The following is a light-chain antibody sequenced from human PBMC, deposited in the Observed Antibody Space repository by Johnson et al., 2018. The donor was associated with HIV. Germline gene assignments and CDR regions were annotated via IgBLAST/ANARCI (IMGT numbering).Light chain of an antibody. V-gene: IGLV1-51*02. Sequence: QSVLSQPPSVSAAPGQKVTISCSGSSSNIGNNHVSWYQQFPGTAPKVLIYENNKRPSGIPDRFSGSKSGTSATLGITGLQTGDEADYYCGTWDDSLSTGGVFGAGTKVTVL. CDR2: ENN. CDR1: SSNIGNNH. CDR3: GTWDDSLSTGGV. J-gene: IGLJ1*01.